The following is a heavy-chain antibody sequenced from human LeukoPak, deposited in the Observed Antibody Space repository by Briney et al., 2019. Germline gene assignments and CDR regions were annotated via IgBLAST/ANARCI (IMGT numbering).Heavy chain of an antibody. CDR2: ISSTSSYI. D-gene: IGHD6-6*01. CDR1: GFTFNSYN. CDR3: ARDHSSSDLRYYYYYYMDV. V-gene: IGHV3-21*01. Sequence: GGSLRLSCAASGFTFNSYNMNWVRQAPGKGLEWVSSISSTSSYIYYADPVKGRFTISRDNAKNSLYLQMNSLRAEDTAVYYCARDHSSSDLRYYYYYYMDVWGKGTTVTVSS. J-gene: IGHJ6*03.